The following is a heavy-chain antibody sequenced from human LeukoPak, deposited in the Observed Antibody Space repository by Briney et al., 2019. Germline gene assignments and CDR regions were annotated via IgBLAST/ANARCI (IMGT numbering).Heavy chain of an antibody. D-gene: IGHD3-10*01. J-gene: IGHJ4*02. V-gene: IGHV4-59*01. Sequence: SETLSLTCTVSGGSINSYYWSWIRQSPGKGLEWIGYIHYSGSTNYNPSLKGRVTMSVDTSKNQFSLNLSSVTAADTAVYYCARDSVSYYFDYWGQGTLVTVSS. CDR1: GGSINSYY. CDR2: IHYSGST. CDR3: ARDSVSYYFDY.